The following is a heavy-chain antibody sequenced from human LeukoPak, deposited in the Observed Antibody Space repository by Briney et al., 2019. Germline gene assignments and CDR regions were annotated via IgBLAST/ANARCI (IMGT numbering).Heavy chain of an antibody. CDR1: GYIFTTYG. V-gene: IGHV1-18*01. Sequence: ASVKVSCKTSGYIFTTYGVGWVRQAPRQGLEWMGWIDSNSGNTNYAHKFQGRVALTTDAPTNTAYMELWSLRSDDTAMYFCTRATHPAITGPQSDSWGQGTLVTVSS. D-gene: IGHD2-8*02. CDR3: TRATHPAITGPQSDS. CDR2: IDSNSGNT. J-gene: IGHJ4*02.